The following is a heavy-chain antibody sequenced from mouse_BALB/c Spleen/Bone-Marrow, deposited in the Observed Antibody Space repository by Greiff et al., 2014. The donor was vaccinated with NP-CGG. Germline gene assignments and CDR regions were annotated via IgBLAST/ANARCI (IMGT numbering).Heavy chain of an antibody. Sequence: VQLQQSGAELARPGASVKMSCKASGYTSTTYTMHWVKQRPGQGLEWIGYINPSSGYTNYNQKFKDTATLTADKSSSTAYLQLSSLTSGDSAVYYCARWELGGFDYWGQGTTLTVSS. CDR3: ARWELGGFDY. D-gene: IGHD4-1*01. CDR1: GYTSTTYT. CDR2: INPSSGYT. J-gene: IGHJ2*01. V-gene: IGHV1-4*01.